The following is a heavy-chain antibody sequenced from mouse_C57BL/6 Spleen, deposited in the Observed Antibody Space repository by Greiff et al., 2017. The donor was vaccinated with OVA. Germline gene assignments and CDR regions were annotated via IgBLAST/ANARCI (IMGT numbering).Heavy chain of an antibody. CDR2: IDPSDSYT. V-gene: IGHV1-50*01. CDR3: ARPGGDY. CDR1: GYTFTSYW. Sequence: QQSCKASGYTFTSYWMQWVKQRPGQGLEWIGEIDPSDSYTNYNQKFKGKATLTVDTSSSTAYMQLSSLTSEDSAVYYCARPGGDYWGQGTSVTVSS. J-gene: IGHJ4*01.